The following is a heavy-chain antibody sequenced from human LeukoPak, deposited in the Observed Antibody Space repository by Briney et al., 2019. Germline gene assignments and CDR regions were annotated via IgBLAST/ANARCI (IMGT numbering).Heavy chain of an antibody. CDR3: ARGRRVYYDSSGPHWYFDL. CDR1: GGSISSGGYY. D-gene: IGHD3-22*01. CDR2: IYYSGST. V-gene: IGHV4-31*03. Sequence: SGTLSLTCTVSGGSISSGGYYWSWIRQHPGKGLEWIGYIYYSGSTYYNPSLKSRVTISVDTSKNQFSLKLSSVTAADTAVYYCARGRRVYYDSSGPHWYFDLWGRGTLVTVSS. J-gene: IGHJ2*01.